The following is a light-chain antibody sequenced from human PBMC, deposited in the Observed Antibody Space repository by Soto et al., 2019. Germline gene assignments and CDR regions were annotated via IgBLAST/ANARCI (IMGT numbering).Light chain of an antibody. CDR2: EVT. CDR3: CSFTSSNTHV. Sequence: QSALTQPASVSGSPGQSIAISCTGSSSDVGFYKYVSWYQQHPGKVPKLIIYEVTNRPSGVSGRFSGSKSGNTASLTISGLQAEDEADYYCCSFTSSNTHVFGTGTKLTVL. CDR1: SSDVGFYKY. V-gene: IGLV2-14*01. J-gene: IGLJ1*01.